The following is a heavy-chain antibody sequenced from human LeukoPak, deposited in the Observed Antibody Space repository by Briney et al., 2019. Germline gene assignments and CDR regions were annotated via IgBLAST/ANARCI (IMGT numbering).Heavy chain of an antibody. CDR3: ARETVGADSFFDS. CDR2: IGTAGDP. V-gene: IGHV3-13*05. J-gene: IGHJ4*02. CDR1: GFTFSSYD. Sequence: PGGSLRLSCAASGFTFSSYDMHWVRQATGKRLQWVSTIGTAGDPYYPGSVKGRFTISRENAKNSLYLQVNSLRAGDTAVYYCARETVGADSFFDSWGQGTLVTVSS. D-gene: IGHD4-23*01.